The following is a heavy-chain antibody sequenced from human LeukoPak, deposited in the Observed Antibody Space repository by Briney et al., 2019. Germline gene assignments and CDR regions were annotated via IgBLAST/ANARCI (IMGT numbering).Heavy chain of an antibody. CDR1: GYSISSGYY. V-gene: IGHV4-38-2*02. CDR2: IYYSGYT. CDR3: AKHYMGSYDNRGLDY. D-gene: IGHD3-10*01. J-gene: IGHJ4*02. Sequence: SSETLSLTCTVSGYSISSGYYWGWLRRPPGKGLEWIGSIYYSGYTYYNPSVESRVTISVDTSKNQFSLKLSSVTAADTAVYYCAKHYMGSYDNRGLDYWGQGTLVTVSS.